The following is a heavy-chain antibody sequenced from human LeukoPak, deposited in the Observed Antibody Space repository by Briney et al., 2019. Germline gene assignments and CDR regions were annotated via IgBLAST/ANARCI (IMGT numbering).Heavy chain of an antibody. V-gene: IGHV3-23*01. D-gene: IGHD3-3*01. CDR2: ISGSGDNT. CDR1: GFTFSDYA. CDR3: AKVRNPYYDLWSGEFDY. Sequence: GGSLRLSCAASGFTFSDYAMSWVRQAPGKGLEWVSDISGSGDNTYYADSVKGRFTISRDNSKNTLYLQMNSLRAEDTAVYYCAKVRNPYYDLWSGEFDYWGQGTLVTVSS. J-gene: IGHJ4*02.